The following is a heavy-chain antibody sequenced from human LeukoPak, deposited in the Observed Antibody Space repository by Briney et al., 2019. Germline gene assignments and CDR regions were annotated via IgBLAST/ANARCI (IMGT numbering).Heavy chain of an antibody. J-gene: IGHJ4*02. CDR3: ASEYSSSSKGDY. D-gene: IGHD6-6*01. CDR1: GFTSSSYW. Sequence: GGSLRLSCAASGFTSSSYWMSWVRQAPGKGLEWVANIKQDGSEKYYVDSVKGRFTISRDNAKNSLYLQMNSLRAEDTAVYYCASEYSSSSKGDYWGQGTLVTVSS. CDR2: IKQDGSEK. V-gene: IGHV3-7*01.